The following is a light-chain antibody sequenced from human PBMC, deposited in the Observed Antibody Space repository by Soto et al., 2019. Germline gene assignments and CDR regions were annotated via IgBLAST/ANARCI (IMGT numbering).Light chain of an antibody. CDR3: KSYAGSNTYV. J-gene: IGLJ1*01. Sequence: QSVLTQPRSVSGSPGQSVTVSCIGTSSDVGDYNSVSWYQQHPGKAPKLMIYDVSKRPSGVPDRFSGSKSGNTASLTISGLQAEDEADYYCKSYAGSNTYVFGTGTKVTVL. V-gene: IGLV2-11*01. CDR2: DVS. CDR1: SSDVGDYNS.